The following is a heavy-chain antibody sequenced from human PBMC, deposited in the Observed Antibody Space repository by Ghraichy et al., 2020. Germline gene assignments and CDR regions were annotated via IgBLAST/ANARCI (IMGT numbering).Heavy chain of an antibody. J-gene: IGHJ4*02. CDR3: AKDRAIPITMRVVVISAWDY. V-gene: IGHV3-23*01. D-gene: IGHD3-22*01. CDR2: ISGSGGST. CDR1: GFTFSSYA. Sequence: GGSLRLSCAASGFTFSSYAMSWVRQAPGKGLEWVSAISGSGGSTYYADSVKGRFTISRDNSKNTLYLQMNSLRAEDTAVYYCAKDRAIPITMRVVVISAWDYRGQGAPVTVSP.